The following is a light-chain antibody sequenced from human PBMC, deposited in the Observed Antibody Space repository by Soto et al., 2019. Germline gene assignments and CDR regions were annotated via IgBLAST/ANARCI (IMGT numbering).Light chain of an antibody. J-gene: IGKJ1*01. CDR3: QQYNSYPWT. CDR1: QSISSW. Sequence: DIQMTQSPSTLSASVGDRVTITCRASQSISSWLAWYQQKPGKAPKVLIYKASSLESGVPSRFSGSGSRTEFTLTISSLQPDDFVTYYCQQYNSYPWTFGQGTKVEIK. CDR2: KAS. V-gene: IGKV1-5*03.